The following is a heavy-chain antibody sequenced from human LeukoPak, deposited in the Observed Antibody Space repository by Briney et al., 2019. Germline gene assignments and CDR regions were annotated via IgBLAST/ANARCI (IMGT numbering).Heavy chain of an antibody. Sequence: GGSLRLSCAASGFTFSSYEMNWVRQAPGKGLEWVSYISSSGSTIYYADSVKGRFTISRDNAKNSLYLQMNSLRAEDSAVYYCTRDQAGRHSDYWGQGTLVTVSS. CDR1: GFTFSSYE. CDR3: TRDQAGRHSDY. J-gene: IGHJ4*02. D-gene: IGHD6-13*01. V-gene: IGHV3-48*03. CDR2: ISSSGSTI.